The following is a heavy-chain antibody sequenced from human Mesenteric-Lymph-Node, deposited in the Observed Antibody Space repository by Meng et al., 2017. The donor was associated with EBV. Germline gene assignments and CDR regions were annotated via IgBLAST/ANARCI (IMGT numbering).Heavy chain of an antibody. CDR2: TYYRSKWYN. Sequence: QVQLQQSGPGLVKPSQTLPLTCVISGDRVPSSSAAWTWIRQSPSRGLEWLGRTYYRSKWYNDYAVFVKSRITINPDTSKNQFSLQLNSVTPEDTAVYYCARGATSVFDLWGRGPLVTVYS. CDR1: GDRVPSSSAA. CDR3: ARGATSVFDL. V-gene: IGHV6-1*01. J-gene: IGHJ2*01.